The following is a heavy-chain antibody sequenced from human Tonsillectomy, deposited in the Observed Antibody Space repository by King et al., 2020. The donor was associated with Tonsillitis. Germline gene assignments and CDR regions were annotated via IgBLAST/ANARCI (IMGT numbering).Heavy chain of an antibody. D-gene: IGHD1-26*01. CDR1: GYTFTNFG. Sequence: QLVQSGAEVKKPGASVKVSCKASGYTFTNFGISWVRQAPGQGLELMGWIGPKNGNTNYLHKLQGRVTLTTDKSTSTAYMELRSLRSDDTAIYFCRVGVDSFDMWGQGTMITVSS. J-gene: IGHJ3*02. V-gene: IGHV1-18*01. CDR2: IGPKNGNT. CDR3: RVGVDSFDM.